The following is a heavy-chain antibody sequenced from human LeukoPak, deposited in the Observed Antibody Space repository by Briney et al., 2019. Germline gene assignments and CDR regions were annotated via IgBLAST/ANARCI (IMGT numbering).Heavy chain of an antibody. Sequence: PGGSLRLSCAASGLHFSGTAMSWVRQAPGKGLELVSAIKDSGVSTYYTDSVRGRFTISRDNSKSTLYLQMYNLRPEDTAVYHCAKGRLSVAGFDYWGQGMLVTVSS. CDR3: AKGRLSVAGFDY. D-gene: IGHD6-19*01. CDR2: IKDSGVST. J-gene: IGHJ4*02. V-gene: IGHV3-23*01. CDR1: GLHFSGTA.